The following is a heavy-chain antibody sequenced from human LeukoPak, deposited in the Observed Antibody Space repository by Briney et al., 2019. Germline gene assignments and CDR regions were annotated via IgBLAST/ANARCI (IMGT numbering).Heavy chain of an antibody. CDR2: ISYDGSNK. Sequence: PGRSLRLSCAASGFTFSSYGMHWVRQAPGKGLEWVAVISYDGSNKYYADSVKGRFTISRDNSKNTLYLQMNSLRAEDTAVYYCTKDRFPKIYCSGGSCFFGAFDIWGQGTMVTVSS. J-gene: IGHJ3*02. CDR3: TKDRFPKIYCSGGSCFFGAFDI. V-gene: IGHV3-30*18. CDR1: GFTFSSYG. D-gene: IGHD2-15*01.